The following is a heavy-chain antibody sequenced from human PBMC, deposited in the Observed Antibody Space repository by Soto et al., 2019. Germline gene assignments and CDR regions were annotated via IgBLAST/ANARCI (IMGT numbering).Heavy chain of an antibody. Sequence: EVQLLESGGGLVQPGGSLRLSCAASGFTFSNYDMTWVRQVPGKGLEWVSSVSSSGSSTYYADSVKGRFTISRDNPKNTLYLHMSSLSAADTAVYFCARRDCGSGTNCEFGAPAFAYCGQGNLVTVTS. CDR3: ARRDCGSGTNCEFGAPAFAY. D-gene: IGHD3-3*01. CDR1: GFTFSNYD. V-gene: IGHV3-23*01. J-gene: IGHJ4*02. CDR2: VSSSGSST.